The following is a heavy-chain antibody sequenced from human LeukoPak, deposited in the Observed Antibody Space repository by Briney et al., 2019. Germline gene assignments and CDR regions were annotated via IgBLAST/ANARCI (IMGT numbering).Heavy chain of an antibody. CDR2: IKQDGSEK. CDR1: GFTSSSYW. D-gene: IGHD3-3*01. Sequence: SGGSLRLSCAASGFTSSSYWMSWVRQAPGKGLEWVANIKQDGSEKYYVDPVKGRFTISRDNAKNSLYLQMNSLRAEDTAVYYCARHLGDYYDFWSGYYTGAFDYWGQGTPVTVSS. V-gene: IGHV3-7*01. J-gene: IGHJ4*02. CDR3: ARHLGDYYDFWSGYYTGAFDY.